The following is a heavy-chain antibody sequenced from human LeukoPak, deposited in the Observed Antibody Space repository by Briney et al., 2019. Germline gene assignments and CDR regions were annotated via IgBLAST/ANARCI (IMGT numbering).Heavy chain of an antibody. D-gene: IGHD1-26*01. Sequence: SETLSLTCTVSGGSISSSSYYWGWIRQPPGKGLEWIGSIYYSGSTYYNPSLKSRVTISVDTSKNQFSLKLSSVTAADTAVYYCARRFSGSYGEIDYWGQGTLVTVS. CDR1: GGSISSSSYY. CDR3: ARRFSGSYGEIDY. V-gene: IGHV4-39*01. CDR2: IYYSGST. J-gene: IGHJ4*02.